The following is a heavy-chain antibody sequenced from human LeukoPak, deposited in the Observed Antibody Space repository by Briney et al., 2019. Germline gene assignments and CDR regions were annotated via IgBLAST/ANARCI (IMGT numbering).Heavy chain of an antibody. CDR3: AKGGSWFDY. D-gene: IGHD2-15*01. Sequence: SETLSLTCTVSGFSISSYYWSWIRQPPGKGLEWIGYIYYSGSTNYNPSLKSRVTISVDTSKNQFSLKLSSVTAADTAVYYCAKGGSWFDYWGRGTLVTVSS. CDR1: GFSISSYY. V-gene: IGHV4-59*01. J-gene: IGHJ4*02. CDR2: IYYSGST.